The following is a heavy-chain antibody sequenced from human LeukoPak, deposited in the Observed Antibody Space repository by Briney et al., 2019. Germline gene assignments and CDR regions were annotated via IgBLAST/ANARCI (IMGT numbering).Heavy chain of an antibody. D-gene: IGHD6-19*01. CDR3: ARSQQWLVLIGAFDI. J-gene: IGHJ3*02. CDR1: GYSFTSYW. V-gene: IGHV5-51*01. Sequence: GESLKISCKGSGYSFTSYWIGWVRQMPGKGLEWMGIIYPGDSDTRYSPSFQGQVTISADKSISTAYLQWSSLKASDTAMYYCARSQQWLVLIGAFDIWGQETMVTVSS. CDR2: IYPGDSDT.